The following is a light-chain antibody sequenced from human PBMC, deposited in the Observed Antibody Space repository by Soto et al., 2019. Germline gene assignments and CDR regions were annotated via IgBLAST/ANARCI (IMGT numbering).Light chain of an antibody. Sequence: QSALTQPASVSGSPGQSITISCTGTRSDVGGYDYVSWYQQPPGEAPKLIIYDVNNRASGVSNRFSGSKSGNTASLTISGLQAEDEGDYYCSSYTGGSAPFVFGPGTKVTVL. CDR1: RSDVGGYDY. J-gene: IGLJ1*01. CDR3: SSYTGGSAPFV. V-gene: IGLV2-14*01. CDR2: DVN.